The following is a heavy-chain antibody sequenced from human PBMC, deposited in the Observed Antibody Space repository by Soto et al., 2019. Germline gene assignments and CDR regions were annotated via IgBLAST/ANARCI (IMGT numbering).Heavy chain of an antibody. Sequence: SETLSLTCTVSGGSINSYYWSWIRQPPGKGLEWIGYIYYSGTTNYNPPLKSRVTISVDKSKNQFSLKLSSVTAADTAVYYCARGVRRTTVTLGAFDIWGQGTMVTVSS. J-gene: IGHJ3*02. CDR2: IYYSGTT. V-gene: IGHV4-59*12. D-gene: IGHD4-17*01. CDR3: ARGVRRTTVTLGAFDI. CDR1: GGSINSYY.